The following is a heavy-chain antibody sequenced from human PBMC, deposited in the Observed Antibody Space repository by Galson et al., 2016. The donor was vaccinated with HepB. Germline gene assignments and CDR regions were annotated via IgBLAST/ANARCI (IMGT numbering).Heavy chain of an antibody. D-gene: IGHD2-21*01. J-gene: IGHJ6*03. V-gene: IGHV3-23*01. CDR3: AKFKGPESYSNHCMDV. CDR1: GLSFRNFA. Sequence: SVRLSCAASGLSFRNFAMTWVRQAPGKGLEWVAGMTRSGGRTWYADSVRGRFTISRDNSKNLLFLEMTSLTVEDTAVYYCAKFKGPESYSNHCMDVWGKGTTVTVSS. CDR2: MTRSGGRT.